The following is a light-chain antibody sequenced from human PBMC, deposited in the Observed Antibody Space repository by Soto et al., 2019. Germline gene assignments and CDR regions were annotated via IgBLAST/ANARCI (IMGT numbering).Light chain of an antibody. J-gene: IGLJ1*01. CDR1: SSNIGAGYD. V-gene: IGLV1-40*01. CDR2: GNY. CDR3: AAWDDSLSGSFV. Sequence: QSVLTQPPSVSGAPGQRVTISCTGSSSNIGAGYDVHWYQQLPGTAPKLLIYGNYQRPSGVPDRFSGSKSGTSATLAISGLRSEDEADYFCAAWDDSLSGSFVFATGTKVTV.